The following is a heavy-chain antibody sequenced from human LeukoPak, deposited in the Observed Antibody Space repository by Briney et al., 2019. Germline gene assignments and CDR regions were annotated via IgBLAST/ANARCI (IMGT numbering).Heavy chain of an antibody. CDR3: ARDLLVRAIDY. CDR1: GGSISFYY. V-gene: IGHV3-11*05. D-gene: IGHD3-10*01. J-gene: IGHJ4*02. Sequence: LSLTCTVSGGSISFYYMSWIRQAPGKGLEWFSYISSSSSYTNYAASVKGRFTISRDNAKNSLYLQMNSLRAEDTAVYYCARDLLVRAIDYWGQGTLVTVSS. CDR2: ISSSSSYT.